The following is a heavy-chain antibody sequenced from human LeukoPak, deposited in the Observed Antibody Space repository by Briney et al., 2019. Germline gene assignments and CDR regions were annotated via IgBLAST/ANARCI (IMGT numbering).Heavy chain of an antibody. CDR3: ARVIAHDGSKASGYFDY. D-gene: IGHD3-22*01. J-gene: IGHJ4*02. V-gene: IGHV3-21*01. CDR1: GFTFSSYS. Sequence: GGSLRLSCAASGFTFSSYSMNWVRQAPGKGLEWVSSISSSSSYIYYADSVKGRFTISRDNAKNSLYLQMNSLRAEDTAVYYCARVIAHDGSKASGYFDYWGQGILVTVSS. CDR2: ISSSSSYI.